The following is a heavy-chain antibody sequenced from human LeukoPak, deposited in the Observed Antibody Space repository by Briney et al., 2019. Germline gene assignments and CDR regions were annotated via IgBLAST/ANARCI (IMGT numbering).Heavy chain of an antibody. CDR1: GSSISSSNW. CDR2: IYHSGST. CDR3: ARLKRGLVPRDWFDP. Sequence: PSGTLSLTCAVSGSSISSSNWWSWVRQPPGKGLEWIGEIYHSGSTNYNPSLKSRVTISVDKSENQFSLKLSSVTAADTAVYYCARLKRGLVPRDWFDPWGQGTLVTVSS. J-gene: IGHJ5*02. D-gene: IGHD1-1*01. V-gene: IGHV4-4*02.